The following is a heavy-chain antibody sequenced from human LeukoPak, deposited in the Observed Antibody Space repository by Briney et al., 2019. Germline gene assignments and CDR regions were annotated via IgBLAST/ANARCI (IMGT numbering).Heavy chain of an antibody. D-gene: IGHD5-12*01. Sequence: SETLSLTCAVSGGSISSGGYSWSWIRQPPGKGLEWIGYIYHSGSTYYNPSLKSRVTISVDRSKNQFSLKLSSVTAADTAVYYCARGYSGYDFFDFWGQGTLVTVSS. V-gene: IGHV4-30-2*01. CDR3: ARGYSGYDFFDF. CDR2: IYHSGST. CDR1: GGSISSGGYS. J-gene: IGHJ4*02.